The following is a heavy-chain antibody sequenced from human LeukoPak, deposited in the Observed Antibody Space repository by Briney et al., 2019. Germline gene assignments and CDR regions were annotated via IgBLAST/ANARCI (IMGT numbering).Heavy chain of an antibody. CDR1: GFTFSDYY. J-gene: IGHJ3*02. Sequence: GGSLRLSCAASGFTFSDYYMSWIRQAPGKGLEWVSYISSSGSTIYYADSVKGRFTISRDNAKNSLYLQMNSLRAEDTAVYYCAAVLYYYDSSGKNDAFDIWGQGTMVTVSS. D-gene: IGHD3-22*01. CDR3: AAVLYYYDSSGKNDAFDI. V-gene: IGHV3-11*04. CDR2: ISSSGSTI.